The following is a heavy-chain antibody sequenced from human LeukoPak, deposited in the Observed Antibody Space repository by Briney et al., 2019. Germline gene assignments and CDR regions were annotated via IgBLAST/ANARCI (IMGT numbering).Heavy chain of an antibody. V-gene: IGHV3-23*01. Sequence: PGGSLSLSCLASGFTFSSYAMSWVRPPAGKGLEWVSATSGRGGSTYHAGSVKGRLSLSRHNSKNTLYLQMNSLRAEDTAVYYCAKVVSSCHYDSSGYYFDYWGQGTLVTVSS. CDR2: TSGRGGST. CDR1: GFTFSSYA. J-gene: IGHJ4*02. CDR3: AKVVSSCHYDSSGYYFDY. D-gene: IGHD3-22*01.